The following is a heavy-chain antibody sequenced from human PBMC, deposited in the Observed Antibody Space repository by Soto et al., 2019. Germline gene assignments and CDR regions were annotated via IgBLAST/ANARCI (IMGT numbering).Heavy chain of an antibody. V-gene: IGHV1-2*04. Sequence: QVQLVQSGAEVKKPGASVKVSCKASGYTFTDYFFHWVRQAPGQGLEWMGWINPNSGGTDSAQKFHDSATRTRDTSISTAYLELNRLRSDDTAVYYCASSLRMGIQFGCDYSGQGTLVTVSS. CDR1: GYTFTDYF. CDR2: INPNSGGT. D-gene: IGHD1-26*01. CDR3: ASSLRMGIQFGCDY. J-gene: IGHJ4*02.